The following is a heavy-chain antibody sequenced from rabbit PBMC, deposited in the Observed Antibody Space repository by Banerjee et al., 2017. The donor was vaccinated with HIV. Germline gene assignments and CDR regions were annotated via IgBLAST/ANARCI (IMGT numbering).Heavy chain of an antibody. D-gene: IGHD8-1*01. Sequence: QSLEDSGGDLVKPGASLTLTCTAYGFSFSSSYWMCWIRQAPGKGLEWIACIDVGSSGTTHYATWAKGRFTISKTSSTTMTLQMTSLTAADTAIYFCARYAAGSGYPLWGQGTLVT. CDR3: ARYAAGSGYPL. V-gene: IGHV1S40*01. CDR2: IDVGSSGTT. CDR1: GFSFSSSYW. J-gene: IGHJ3*01.